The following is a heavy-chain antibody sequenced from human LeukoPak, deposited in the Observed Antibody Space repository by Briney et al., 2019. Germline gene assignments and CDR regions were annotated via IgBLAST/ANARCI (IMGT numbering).Heavy chain of an antibody. Sequence: PSATLSLTCTVSGGSISSYYWSWIRQPAGKGLEWIGRTYTSGSTNYNPSLKSRVTMSVDTSKNQFSLKLSSVTAADTAVYYCARGGAMGIVVVHDAFDIWGQGTMVTVSS. D-gene: IGHD3-22*01. CDR2: TYTSGST. CDR1: GGSISSYY. CDR3: ARGGAMGIVVVHDAFDI. V-gene: IGHV4-4*07. J-gene: IGHJ3*02.